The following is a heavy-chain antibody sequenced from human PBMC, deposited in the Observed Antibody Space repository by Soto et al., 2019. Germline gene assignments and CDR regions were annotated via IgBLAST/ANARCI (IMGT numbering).Heavy chain of an antibody. CDR1: GFTFSSYA. CDR2: ISGSGDST. J-gene: IGHJ4*02. D-gene: IGHD3-10*01. CDR3: AKRGSGSYFDY. V-gene: IGHV3-23*01. Sequence: EVQLLESGGGLVQPGGSLRLSCAASGFTFSSYAMRWVRQAPGKGLEWVSAISGSGDSTYYADSVKGRFTISRDNSKNTLYLQMNSLRPEDTAVYYCAKRGSGSYFDYWGQGTLVTVSS.